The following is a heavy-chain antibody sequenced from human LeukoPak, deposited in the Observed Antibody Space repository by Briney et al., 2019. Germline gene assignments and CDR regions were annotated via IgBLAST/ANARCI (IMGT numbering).Heavy chain of an antibody. CDR2: IKQDGSEK. J-gene: IGHJ4*02. CDR1: GFTFSSYW. D-gene: IGHD3-9*01. CDR3: ARGYDILTGYQTFDY. V-gene: IGHV3-7*03. Sequence: PGGSLRLSCAASGFTFSSYWMSWVRQAPGKGLEWVANIKQDGSEKYYVDSVKGRFTISRDNAENSLYLQMNSLRAEDTAVYYCARGYDILTGYQTFDYWGQGTLVTVSS.